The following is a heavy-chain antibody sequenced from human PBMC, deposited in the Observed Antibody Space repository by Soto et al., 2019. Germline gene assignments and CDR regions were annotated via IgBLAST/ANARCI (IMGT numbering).Heavy chain of an antibody. CDR2: ISYSGTT. D-gene: IGHD2-2*02. J-gene: IGHJ4*02. CDR3: ARHHCTSTSCFTGYFDY. V-gene: IGHV4-31*03. CDR1: GGSISSGGYY. Sequence: SETLSLTCSVSGGSISSGGYYWSWIRQHPGTGLAWIGYISYSGTTYYNPSLRSRLIISVDTSKNQFSLKLSSVTAADTAVYYCARHHCTSTSCFTGYFDYWAPGTLVTV.